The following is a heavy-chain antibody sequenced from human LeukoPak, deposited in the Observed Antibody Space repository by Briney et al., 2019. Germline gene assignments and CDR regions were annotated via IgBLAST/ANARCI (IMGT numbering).Heavy chain of an antibody. CDR3: ARGRIDYFDSSGYSGYFDY. D-gene: IGHD3-22*01. CDR1: GYSISSGYY. V-gene: IGHV4-38-2*01. J-gene: IGHJ4*02. CDR2: IYHSGST. Sequence: PSETLSLTCAVSGYSISSGYYWGWLRQPPGEGLEWIGSIYHSGSTYYNPSLKSRVTISVDTSQNQFSLKLSSVPADDTAVYYCARGRIDYFDSSGYSGYFDYWGQGTLVTVSS.